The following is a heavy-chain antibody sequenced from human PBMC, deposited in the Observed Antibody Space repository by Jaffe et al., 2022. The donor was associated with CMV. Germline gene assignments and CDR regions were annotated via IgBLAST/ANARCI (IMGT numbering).Heavy chain of an antibody. Sequence: QVQLQESGPGLVKPSETLSLTCTVSGGSISSYYWSWIRQPAGKGLEWIGRIYTSGSTNYNPSLKSRVTMSVDTSKNQFSLKLSSVTAADTAVYYCAREQRGEQLWSAIYPNNWFDPWGQGTLVTVSS. D-gene: IGHD5-18*01. V-gene: IGHV4-4*07. J-gene: IGHJ5*02. CDR2: IYTSGST. CDR1: GGSISSYY. CDR3: AREQRGEQLWSAIYPNNWFDP.